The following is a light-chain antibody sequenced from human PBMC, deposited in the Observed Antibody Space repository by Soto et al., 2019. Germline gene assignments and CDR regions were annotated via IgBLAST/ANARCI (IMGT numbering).Light chain of an antibody. Sequence: DIQMTQSPSSVSASVGDRVTISCRASQGIDIWLAWYQQRPGKAPKLLIYGASNLEDGVPSRFSGGGSGTDFTLTISSPQPEDFATYYCQQANSFLPITFGQGTRLEIK. CDR2: GAS. V-gene: IGKV1-12*01. CDR3: QQANSFLPIT. J-gene: IGKJ5*01. CDR1: QGIDIW.